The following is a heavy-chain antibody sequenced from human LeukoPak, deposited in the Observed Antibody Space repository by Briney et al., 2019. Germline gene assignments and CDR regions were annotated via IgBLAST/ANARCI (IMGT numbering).Heavy chain of an antibody. D-gene: IGHD6-19*01. CDR2: INPNTGGT. CDR1: GGTFSSYA. J-gene: IGHJ1*01. CDR3: ARAPMQQWLVASYFQH. V-gene: IGHV1-69*10. Sequence: SVKVSCKASGGTFSSYAISWVRQAPGQGLEWMGWINPNTGGTSSTQKFQGRVTITADKSTSTAYMELSSLRSEDTAVYYCARAPMQQWLVASYFQHWGQGTLVTVSS.